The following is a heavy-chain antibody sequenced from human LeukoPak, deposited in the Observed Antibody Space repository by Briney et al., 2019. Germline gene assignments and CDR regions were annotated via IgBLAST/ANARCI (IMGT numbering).Heavy chain of an antibody. J-gene: IGHJ4*02. CDR3: TRVIVATKDY. CDR2: IRSKNYGGTT. D-gene: IGHD5-12*01. Sequence: PGGSLRLSCTGSEFTLGDNPMNGVGKPPGKGRRGVGFIRSKNYGGTTEYAASVKGRFTISRDDSRSIAYLQMNSLKTEDTAVYYCTRVIVATKDYWGQGTLVTVSS. V-gene: IGHV3-49*02. CDR1: EFTLGDNP.